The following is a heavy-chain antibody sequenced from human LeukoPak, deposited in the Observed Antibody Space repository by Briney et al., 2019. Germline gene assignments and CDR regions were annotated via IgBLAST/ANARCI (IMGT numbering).Heavy chain of an antibody. V-gene: IGHV1-18*01. CDR2: ISAYNGNT. Sequence: GASVKVSCKASGYTFTSYGISWVRQAPGQGLEWMGWISAYNGNTNYAQKLQGRVTMTTDTSTSTAYMELRSLRSDDTAVYYCARAGYCSSTSCFIYYYYGMDVWGQGTTVTVSS. CDR1: GYTFTSYG. D-gene: IGHD2-2*03. J-gene: IGHJ6*02. CDR3: ARAGYCSSTSCFIYYYYGMDV.